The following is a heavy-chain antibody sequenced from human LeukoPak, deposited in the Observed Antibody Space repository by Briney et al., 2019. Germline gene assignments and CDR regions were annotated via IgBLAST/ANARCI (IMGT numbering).Heavy chain of an antibody. J-gene: IGHJ6*03. Sequence: GGSLRLSCAASGFTFSDYYMSWIRQAPGKGLEWVSYISSSGSTIYYADSVKGRFTISRDNAKNSLYLQMNSLRDEDTAVYYCAREAVAGTSARYYYYMDVWGKGTTVTVSS. V-gene: IGHV3-11*04. CDR1: GFTFSDYY. CDR2: ISSSGSTI. CDR3: AREAVAGTSARYYYYMDV. D-gene: IGHD6-19*01.